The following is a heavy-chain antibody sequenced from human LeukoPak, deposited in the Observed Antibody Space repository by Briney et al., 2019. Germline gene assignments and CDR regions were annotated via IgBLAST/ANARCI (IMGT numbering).Heavy chain of an antibody. D-gene: IGHD2-2*02. V-gene: IGHV3-11*01. Sequence: GGSLRLSCAASGFTFSDYYMSWIRQAPGKGLEWVSYISSSGSTIYYADSVKGRFTISRDNAKNSLCLQMNSLRAEDTAVYYCASFQGYCSSTSCYSYYGMDVWGQGTTVTVSS. CDR3: ASFQGYCSSTSCYSYYGMDV. CDR1: GFTFSDYY. J-gene: IGHJ6*02. CDR2: ISSSGSTI.